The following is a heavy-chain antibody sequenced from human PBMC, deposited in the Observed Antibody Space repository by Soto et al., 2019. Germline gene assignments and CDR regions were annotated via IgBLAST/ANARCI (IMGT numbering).Heavy chain of an antibody. D-gene: IGHD1-26*01. J-gene: IGHJ3*02. Sequence: SETLSLTGTVSGVSIISYYWSWIRQPPGKGLEWIGYIYYSGSTNYNTSLKSRVTISVDTSKNQFSLKLSSVTVADTAVYCCGRDRGSYHDAFDIWGQGTMVTVSS. CDR3: GRDRGSYHDAFDI. CDR2: IYYSGST. CDR1: GVSIISYY. V-gene: IGHV4-59*01.